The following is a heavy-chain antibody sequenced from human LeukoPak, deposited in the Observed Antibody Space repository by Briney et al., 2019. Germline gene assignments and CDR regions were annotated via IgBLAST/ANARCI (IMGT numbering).Heavy chain of an antibody. CDR2: ISSSSSTI. CDR3: AGVKLNYDILTGYSSSFDY. V-gene: IGHV3-48*01. D-gene: IGHD3-9*01. Sequence: GGSLRLSCAASGFTFSSYSMNWVRQAPGKGLEWVSYISSSSSTIYYADSVKGRFTISRDNAKNSLYLQMNSLRAEDTAVYYCAGVKLNYDILTGYSSSFDYWGQGTLVTVSS. J-gene: IGHJ4*02. CDR1: GFTFSSYS.